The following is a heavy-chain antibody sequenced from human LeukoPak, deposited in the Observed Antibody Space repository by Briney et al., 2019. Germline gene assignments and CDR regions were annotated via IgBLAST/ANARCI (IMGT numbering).Heavy chain of an antibody. D-gene: IGHD3-22*01. J-gene: IGHJ3*02. Sequence: SETLSLTCSVSGGSITNYYWNWIRQPPGKGLEWIGFIYYRGSSNYNPSLNSRVTISVDTSNNQFSLKLSSLTAADTAVYYCAGTHDSSGFYYGPFDIWGQGTVVTASS. CDR1: GGSITNYY. V-gene: IGHV4-59*08. CDR2: IYYRGSS. CDR3: AGTHDSSGFYYGPFDI.